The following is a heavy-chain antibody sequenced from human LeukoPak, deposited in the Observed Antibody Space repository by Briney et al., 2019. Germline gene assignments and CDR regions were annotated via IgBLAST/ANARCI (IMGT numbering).Heavy chain of an antibody. V-gene: IGHV1-46*01. CDR3: AREGIDSSGSSGAFDI. CDR1: GYTFTSYY. CDR2: INPSGGST. D-gene: IGHD3-22*01. Sequence: ASVKVSCKASGYTFTSYYMHWVRQAPGQGLEWMGIINPSGGSTSYAQKFQGRVTMTRDMSTSTVYMELSSLRSEDTAVYYCAREGIDSSGSSGAFDIWGQGTMVTVSS. J-gene: IGHJ3*02.